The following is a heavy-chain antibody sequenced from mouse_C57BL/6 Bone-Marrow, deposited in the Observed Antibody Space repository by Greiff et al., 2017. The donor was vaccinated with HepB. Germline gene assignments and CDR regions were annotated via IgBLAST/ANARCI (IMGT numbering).Heavy chain of an antibody. J-gene: IGHJ4*01. D-gene: IGHD1-1*01. V-gene: IGHV6-3*01. CDR1: GFTFSNYW. CDR2: IRLKSDNYAT. CDR3: TPYYYGSRFYAMDY. Sequence: EVKLVESGGGLVQPGGSMKLSCVASGFTFSNYWMNWVRQSPEKGLEWVAQIRLKSDNYATHYAESVKGRFTISRDDSKSSGYLQMNNLRAEDTGIYYCTPYYYGSRFYAMDYWGQGTSVTVSS.